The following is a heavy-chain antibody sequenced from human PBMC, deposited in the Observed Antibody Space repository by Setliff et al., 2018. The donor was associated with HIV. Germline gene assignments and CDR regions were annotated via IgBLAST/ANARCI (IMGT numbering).Heavy chain of an antibody. CDR2: IHHSGST. V-gene: IGHV4-59*11. D-gene: IGHD1-1*01. CDR1: GDFSNIQW. CDR3: AKQPGGHSFFDH. J-gene: IGHJ4*02. Sequence: SETLSLTCTVSGDFSNIQWWTWMRQSPGLGLQWIGSIHHSGSTYYDPSLKNRVTLSVDPSNNQVSLTLTSVTAADTAVYYCAKQPGGHSFFDHWGQGILVTVSS.